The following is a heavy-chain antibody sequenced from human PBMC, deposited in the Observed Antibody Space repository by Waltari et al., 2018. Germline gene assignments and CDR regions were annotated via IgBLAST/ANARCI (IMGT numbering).Heavy chain of an antibody. Sequence: QVQLQESGPGLVKPSETLSLTCTVSGGSISSYYWSWLRQPAGKGLEWIGRIYTSGSTNYNPSLKSRVTRSVDTSKNQFSLKLSSVTAADTAVYYCARASPRLRYGDRNYDWYFDLWGRGTLVTVSS. CDR2: IYTSGST. J-gene: IGHJ2*01. V-gene: IGHV4-4*07. CDR1: GGSISSYY. D-gene: IGHD4-17*01. CDR3: ARASPRLRYGDRNYDWYFDL.